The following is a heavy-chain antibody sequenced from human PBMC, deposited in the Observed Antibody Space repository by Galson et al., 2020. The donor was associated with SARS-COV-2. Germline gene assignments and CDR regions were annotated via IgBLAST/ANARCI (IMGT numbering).Heavy chain of an antibody. Sequence: GESLKISCAASGFTFSSYGMHWVRQAPGKGLGWVAVIWYDGSNKYYADSVKGRFTISRDNSKNTRYLQMNSLRAEDTAVYYCARADYGYCSGGSCYMSYWGQGTLVTVSS. CDR3: ARADYGYCSGGSCYMSY. CDR2: IWYDGSNK. J-gene: IGHJ4*02. V-gene: IGHV3-33*01. CDR1: GFTFSSYG. D-gene: IGHD2-15*01.